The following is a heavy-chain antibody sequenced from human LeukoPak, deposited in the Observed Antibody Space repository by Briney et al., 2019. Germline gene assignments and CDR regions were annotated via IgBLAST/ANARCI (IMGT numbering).Heavy chain of an antibody. CDR1: GGSISSYY. V-gene: IGHV4-59*01. CDR3: ARDTRYDFWSGYYNYYYMDV. Sequence: SETLSLTCTVSGGSISSYYWSWIRQPPGKGLEWIGYIYYSGSTNYNPSLKSRVTISVDTSKNQFSLKLSSVTAADTAVYYCARDTRYDFWSGYYNYYYMDVWGKGTTVTVSS. D-gene: IGHD3-3*01. CDR2: IYYSGST. J-gene: IGHJ6*03.